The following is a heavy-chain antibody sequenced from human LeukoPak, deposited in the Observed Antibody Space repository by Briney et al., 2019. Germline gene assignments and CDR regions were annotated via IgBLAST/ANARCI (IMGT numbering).Heavy chain of an antibody. Sequence: GGSLRLSCAASGFTFSSYGIHWVRQAPGKGLEWVAVIWYDGSNKYYADSVKGRFTISRDNSKNTLYLQMNSWRAEDTAVYYCARDEDHYFDYWGQGTLVTVSS. J-gene: IGHJ4*02. CDR1: GFTFSSYG. CDR2: IWYDGSNK. V-gene: IGHV3-33*01. CDR3: ARDEDHYFDY.